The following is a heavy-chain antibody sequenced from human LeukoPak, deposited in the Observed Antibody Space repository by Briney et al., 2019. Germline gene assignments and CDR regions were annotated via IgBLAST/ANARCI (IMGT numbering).Heavy chain of an antibody. CDR3: ARGAVIAAADEYYYGMDV. V-gene: IGHV4-59*01. CDR2: IYYSGST. D-gene: IGHD6-13*01. J-gene: IGHJ6*02. Sequence: SETLSPTCTVSGGSISSYYWSWIRQPPGKGLQWIGYIYYSGSTNYNPSLKSRVTISVDTSKNQFSLKLSSVTAADTAMYYCARGAVIAAADEYYYGMDVWGQGTTVTVSS. CDR1: GGSISSYY.